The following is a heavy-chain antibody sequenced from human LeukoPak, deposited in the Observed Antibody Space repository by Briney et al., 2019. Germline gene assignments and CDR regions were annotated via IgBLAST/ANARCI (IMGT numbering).Heavy chain of an antibody. V-gene: IGHV3-53*01. J-gene: IGHJ4*02. CDR2: IYSGGST. Sequence: HPGGSLRLSCAASGFTVSSSYMSWVRQAPGKGLEWVSVIYSGGSTYYADSVKGRFTISRDNSENTLYLQMNSLRAEDTAVYYCARDTYSSSPSDYWGQGTLVTVSS. CDR3: ARDTYSSSPSDY. D-gene: IGHD6-6*01. CDR1: GFTVSSSY.